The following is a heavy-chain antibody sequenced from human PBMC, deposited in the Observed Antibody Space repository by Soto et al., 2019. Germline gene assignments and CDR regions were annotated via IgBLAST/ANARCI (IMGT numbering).Heavy chain of an antibody. CDR3: ARGRAGSTSCSDH. CDR1: GFTFSNYA. D-gene: IGHD2-2*01. CDR2: ISTNGGST. J-gene: IGHJ4*02. V-gene: IGHV3-64*01. Sequence: EVQLVESGGGLVQPGGSLRLSCAASGFTFSNYAMHWVRQAPGKGLEYVSAISTNGGSTYYANSVKGRFTISRDNSKNTLYLQMGSLRTEDRAVYYCARGRAGSTSCSDHWGQGTLVTVSS.